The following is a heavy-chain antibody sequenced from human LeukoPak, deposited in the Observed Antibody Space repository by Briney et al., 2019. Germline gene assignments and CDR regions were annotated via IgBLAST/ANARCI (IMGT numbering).Heavy chain of an antibody. D-gene: IGHD3-3*01. CDR3: ARGWFSGFLSGYSPFDY. CDR2: INHSGST. V-gene: IGHV4-34*01. J-gene: IGHJ4*02. CDR1: GGSFSGYY. Sequence: PSETLSLTCAVYGGSFSGYYWSWIRQPPGKGLEWIGEINHSGSTNYNPSLKSRVTISVDTSKNQFSLKLSSVTAADTAVYYCARGWFSGFLSGYSPFDYWGQGTLVTVSS.